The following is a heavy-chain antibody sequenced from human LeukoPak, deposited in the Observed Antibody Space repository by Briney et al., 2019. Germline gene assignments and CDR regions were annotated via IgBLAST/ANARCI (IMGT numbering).Heavy chain of an antibody. CDR3: ARAKSGYDSSGYRFNFDY. V-gene: IGHV4-38-2*02. CDR2: IHHSGST. CDR1: GYFISSGYY. D-gene: IGHD3-22*01. Sequence: PSETLSLTCTVSGYFISSGYYWGWIRQPPGKGLQWIGSIHHSGSTYYSPSLKSRVTISVDTSKNQFSLKLSSVTAADTAVYYCARAKSGYDSSGYRFNFDYWGQGTLVTVSS. J-gene: IGHJ4*02.